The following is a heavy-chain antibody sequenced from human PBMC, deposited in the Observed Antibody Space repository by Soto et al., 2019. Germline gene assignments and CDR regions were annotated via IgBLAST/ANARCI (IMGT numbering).Heavy chain of an antibody. Sequence: SETLSLTCTVSGCSISSYYWSWIRQPPGKGLEWIGYIYYSGSTNYNPSLKSRVTISVDTSKNQFSLKLSSVTAADTAVYYCARPLWLAPYYFDYWGQGTLVTVSS. CDR1: GCSISSYY. CDR3: ARPLWLAPYYFDY. CDR2: IYYSGST. V-gene: IGHV4-59*08. J-gene: IGHJ4*02. D-gene: IGHD3-10*01.